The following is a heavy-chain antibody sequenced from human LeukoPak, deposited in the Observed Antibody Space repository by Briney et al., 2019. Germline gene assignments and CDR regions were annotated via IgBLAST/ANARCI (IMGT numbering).Heavy chain of an antibody. CDR1: GYTLTYSY. J-gene: IGHJ4*02. V-gene: IGHV1-2*02. D-gene: IGHD1/OR15-1a*01. CDR2: IKPNSDDT. CDR3: AREEQYRNYFDH. Sequence: ASVQVSCNASGYTLTYSYMHWVRQAPGQGLEWLAWIKPNSDDTNYAQKFQGRVTVTSDTSISTAYMELSGLTSDDTAVYFCAREEQYRNYFDHWGQGTLVTVSS.